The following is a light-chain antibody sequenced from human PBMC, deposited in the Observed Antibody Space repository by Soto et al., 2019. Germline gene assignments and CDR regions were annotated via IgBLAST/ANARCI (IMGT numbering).Light chain of an antibody. CDR2: GAS. J-gene: IGKJ1*01. Sequence: IVMTQPPATLAVSPGERVTLSCRASQSVSSNLAWYQQKPGQAPRLLIYGASSRATGIPARFSGSGSGTEFTLTISSLQPDDFATYYCQQYGSYWTFGQGTKVDI. CDR3: QQYGSYWT. CDR1: QSVSSN. V-gene: IGKV3-15*01.